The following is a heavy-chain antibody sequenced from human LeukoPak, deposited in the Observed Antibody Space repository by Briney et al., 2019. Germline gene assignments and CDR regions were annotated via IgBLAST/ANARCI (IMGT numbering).Heavy chain of an antibody. V-gene: IGHV3-20*04. J-gene: IGHJ6*03. CDR3: ARDYYYYYMDV. CDR1: GFTFDDYG. CDR2: INWYGGST. Sequence: GGSLRLSCAASGFTFDDYGMSWVRQAPGKGLEWVSGINWYGGSTGYADSVKSRFTISRDNAKNSLYLQMNSLRAEDTALYYCARDYYYYYMDVWGKGTTVTVSS.